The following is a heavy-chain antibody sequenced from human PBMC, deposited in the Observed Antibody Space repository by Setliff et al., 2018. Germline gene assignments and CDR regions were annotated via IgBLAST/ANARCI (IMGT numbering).Heavy chain of an antibody. CDR2: ISGSGGST. CDR1: GFTFGSFA. Sequence: PGGSLRLSCAASGFTFGSFAMSWVRQAPGKGLEWVSAISGSGGSTYYADSVKGRFTISRNVSKTTLYLQMNSLTAEATGVYYCAKDRPHKYDSSGSAPIDYWGQGALVTISS. V-gene: IGHV3-23*01. D-gene: IGHD3-22*01. CDR3: AKDRPHKYDSSGSAPIDY. J-gene: IGHJ4*02.